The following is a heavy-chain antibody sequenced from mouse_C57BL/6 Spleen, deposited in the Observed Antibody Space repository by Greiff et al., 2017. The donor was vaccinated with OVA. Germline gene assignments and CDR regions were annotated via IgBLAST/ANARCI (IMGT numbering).Heavy chain of an antibody. CDR2: IDPSDSYT. CDR3: ARGDGYLYAMDY. V-gene: IGHV1-59*01. D-gene: IGHD2-3*01. Sequence: QVHVKQPGAELVRPGTSVKLFCKASGYTFTSYWMHWVKQRPGQGLEWIGVIDPSDSYTNYNQKFKGKATLTVDTSSSTAYMQLSSLTSEDSAVYYCARGDGYLYAMDYWGQGTSVTVSS. CDR1: GYTFTSYW. J-gene: IGHJ4*01.